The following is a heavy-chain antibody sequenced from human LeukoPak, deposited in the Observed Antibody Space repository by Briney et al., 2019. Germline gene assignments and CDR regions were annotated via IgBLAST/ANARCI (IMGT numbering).Heavy chain of an antibody. V-gene: IGHV1-46*01. Sequence: ASVKVSCKASGYTFTSYYMHWVRQAPGQGQERMGIINPSGGSTSYAQKFHGRVTITRDTSPSTVYMELSSLRSEDTAVYYCALSDRYSSGWYDIDYWGQGTLVTVSS. J-gene: IGHJ4*02. CDR2: INPSGGST. CDR3: ALSDRYSSGWYDIDY. D-gene: IGHD6-19*01. CDR1: GYTFTSYY.